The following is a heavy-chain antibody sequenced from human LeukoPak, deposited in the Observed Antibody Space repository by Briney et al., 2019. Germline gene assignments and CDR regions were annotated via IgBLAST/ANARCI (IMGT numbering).Heavy chain of an antibody. CDR3: ARSPMMFCTATRCVGRWFDP. J-gene: IGHJ5*02. Sequence: ASVNVSCKASGNTFTSDYMHRVRQAPGQGLEWMGMINPSGGTSDGTRYAQRFEGRLTVTSDTSTSTVYMDLSSLKSEDTAVYYCARSPMMFCTATRCVGRWFDPWGQGTLVTVS. V-gene: IGHV1-46*01. D-gene: IGHD2-15*01. CDR2: INPSGGTSDGT. CDR1: GNTFTSDY.